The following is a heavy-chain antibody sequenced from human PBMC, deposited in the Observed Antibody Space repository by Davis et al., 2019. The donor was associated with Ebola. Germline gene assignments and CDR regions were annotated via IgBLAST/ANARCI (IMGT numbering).Heavy chain of an antibody. CDR3: AARYDILTGALYDY. V-gene: IGHV4-61*01. CDR2: IYYSGST. CDR1: GGSVSSGSYY. J-gene: IGHJ4*02. D-gene: IGHD3-9*01. Sequence: PSETLSLTCTVSGGSVSSGSYYWSWIRQPPGKGLEWIGYIYYSGSTNYNPSLKSRVTMSVDTSKNQFSLKLSSVTAADTAVYYCAARYDILTGALYDYWGQGTLVTVSS.